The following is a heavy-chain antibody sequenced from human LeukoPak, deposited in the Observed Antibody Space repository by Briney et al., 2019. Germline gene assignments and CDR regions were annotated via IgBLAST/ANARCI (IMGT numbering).Heavy chain of an antibody. CDR2: ISEDGSTT. CDR3: AKKSGAPANFDY. Sequence: GGSLRLSCGASGLTFDDHPMHWVRQVPGQGLEWVSFISEDGSTTSYADSVKGRFTISRDNSKNSLYLQMNSLRTEDTALYYCAKKSGAPANFDYWGQGALVTVSS. V-gene: IGHV3-43*02. D-gene: IGHD6-13*01. J-gene: IGHJ4*02. CDR1: GLTFDDHP.